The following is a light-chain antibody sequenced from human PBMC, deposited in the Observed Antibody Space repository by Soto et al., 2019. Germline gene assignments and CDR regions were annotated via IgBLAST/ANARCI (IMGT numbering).Light chain of an antibody. CDR1: QSVSSSY. CDR2: GAS. V-gene: IGKV3-20*01. CDR3: QQYGSPYT. Sequence: IVLTQSPYTLSLSPGERATLSCRANQSVSSSYLAWYQQKPGQAPRLLIYGASSRATGIPDRFSGSGSGTDFTLTISRLEPEDFAVYYCQQYGSPYTFGQGSKVAIK. J-gene: IGKJ1*01.